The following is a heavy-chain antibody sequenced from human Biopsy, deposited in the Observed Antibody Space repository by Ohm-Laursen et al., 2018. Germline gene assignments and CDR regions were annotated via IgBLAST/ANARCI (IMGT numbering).Heavy chain of an antibody. Sequence: SVKVSCKASGYTFTSYHVHWARQAPGQGHEWMGWINAKTGDTNYAQKFQGRVTMTRDTSISTAYVDLSSLRSDDTAVYYCTRGGYYYDSLAYYYWFDPWGQGTLVTVSS. J-gene: IGHJ5*02. CDR1: GYTFTSYH. CDR2: INAKTGDT. V-gene: IGHV1-2*02. CDR3: TRGGYYYDSLAYYYWFDP. D-gene: IGHD3-22*01.